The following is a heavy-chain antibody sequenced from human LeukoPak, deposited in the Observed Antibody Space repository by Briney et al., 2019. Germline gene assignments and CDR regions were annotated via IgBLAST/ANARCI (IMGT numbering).Heavy chain of an antibody. D-gene: IGHD3-22*01. J-gene: IGHJ6*04. Sequence: GGSLRLSCAASGFTFSSYEMNWVRQAPGKGLEWVSYISSSGSTIYYADSVKGRFTISRDNAKNSLYLQMNSLRAEDTAVYYCARELITMIRGLDVWGKGTTVTVSS. CDR3: ARELITMIRGLDV. CDR2: ISSSGSTI. CDR1: GFTFSSYE. V-gene: IGHV3-48*03.